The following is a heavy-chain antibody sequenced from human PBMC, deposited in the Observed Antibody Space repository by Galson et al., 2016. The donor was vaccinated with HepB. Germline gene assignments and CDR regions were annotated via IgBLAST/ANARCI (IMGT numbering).Heavy chain of an antibody. Sequence: SLRLSCAASGFVFSNFGLSWVRQAPGKGLEWVASISTRRTTYYSDSVQGRFTISRDNSINPLYLQMNGLRAEDTAVYYCAKERLVRRIFDHWGQGTLLTVSS. J-gene: IGHJ4*02. D-gene: IGHD1-1*01. V-gene: IGHV3-23*01. CDR3: AKERLVRRIFDH. CDR1: GFVFSNFG. CDR2: ISTRRTT.